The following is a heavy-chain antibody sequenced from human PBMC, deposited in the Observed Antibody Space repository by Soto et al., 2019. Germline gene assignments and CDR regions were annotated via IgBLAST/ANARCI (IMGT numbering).Heavy chain of an antibody. CDR3: ARGHTTVRRAYFDY. V-gene: IGHV3-48*03. CDR1: RLSFISYW. CDR2: ISGGGTFA. Sequence: GGSLRLSCVASRLSFISYWMSWVRQAPGKGLEWVSYISGGGTFAVYADSLRGRFTILRDNAKSSVYLQITSLRADDSAVYYCARGHTTVRRAYFDYWGQGTVVTVSS. D-gene: IGHD4-17*01. J-gene: IGHJ4*02.